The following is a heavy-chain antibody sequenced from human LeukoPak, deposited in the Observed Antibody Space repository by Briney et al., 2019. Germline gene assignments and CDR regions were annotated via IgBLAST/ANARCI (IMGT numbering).Heavy chain of an antibody. J-gene: IGHJ4*02. D-gene: IGHD3-10*01. Sequence: GEPLKISCQVSGYIFTDYWIGWVRQMPGKGLESMGIIYPADSDTAYRPFFQGQVTISADKSISTVYLQWSSLKASDTAMYYCARQSRDGSKTRGYYFDHWGQGTLVTVSS. V-gene: IGHV5-51*01. CDR1: GYIFTDYW. CDR2: IYPADSDT. CDR3: ARQSRDGSKTRGYYFDH.